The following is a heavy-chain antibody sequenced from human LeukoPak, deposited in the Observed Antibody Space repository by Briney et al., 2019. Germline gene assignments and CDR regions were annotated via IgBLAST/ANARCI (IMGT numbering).Heavy chain of an antibody. CDR2: ISYDGSNK. D-gene: IGHD3-16*02. Sequence: GGSLRLSCAGSGLIVSSNCMSWVRQAPGKGLEWVAVISYDGSNKYYADSVKGRFTISRDNSKNTLYLQMNSLRAEDTAVYYCAKDRATMITFGGVIVYYFDYWGQGTLVTVSS. CDR3: AKDRATMITFGGVIVYYFDY. J-gene: IGHJ4*02. V-gene: IGHV3-30*18. CDR1: GLIVSSNC.